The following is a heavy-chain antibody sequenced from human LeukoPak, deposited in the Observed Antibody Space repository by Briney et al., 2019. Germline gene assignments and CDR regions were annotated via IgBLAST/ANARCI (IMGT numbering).Heavy chain of an antibody. D-gene: IGHD2-15*01. V-gene: IGHV1-3*01. Sequence: ASVKVSCKASGYTFTSYAMHWVRQAPRQRLEWMGWINAGNGNTKYSQKFQGRVTITRDTSASTAYMELSSLRSEDTAVYYCARDLGYCSGGSCYSYWFDPWGQGTLVTVSS. CDR2: INAGNGNT. CDR3: ARDLGYCSGGSCYSYWFDP. J-gene: IGHJ5*02. CDR1: GYTFTSYA.